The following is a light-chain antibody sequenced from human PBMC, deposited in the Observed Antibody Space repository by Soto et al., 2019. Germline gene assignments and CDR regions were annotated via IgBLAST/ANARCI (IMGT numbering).Light chain of an antibody. CDR2: GSS. CDR3: QQYGSSPPYT. V-gene: IGKV3-20*01. CDR1: QSVSGSY. J-gene: IGKJ2*01. Sequence: EIVLTQSPGTLSLSPGERATLSCRASQSVSGSYLAWYQQKPGQSPRLLIYGSSDRATGIPDRFSGSGSGTDFTLTISRVEAEDFAVYYCQQYGSSPPYTFGQGTKLEIK.